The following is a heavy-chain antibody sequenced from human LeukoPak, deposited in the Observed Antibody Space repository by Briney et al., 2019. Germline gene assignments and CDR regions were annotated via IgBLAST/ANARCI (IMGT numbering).Heavy chain of an antibody. V-gene: IGHV4-59*12. CDR1: GGSISSYY. CDR2: IHHSGST. CDR3: ARARSGDYYDSSGYPRSYYYYYYMDV. Sequence: SETLSLTCTVSGGSISSYYWSWIRQPPGKGLEWIGSIHHSGSTNYNPSLKSRVTISVDTSKNQFSLKLSSVTAADTAVYYCARARSGDYYDSSGYPRSYYYYYYMDVWGKGTTVTVSS. D-gene: IGHD3-22*01. J-gene: IGHJ6*03.